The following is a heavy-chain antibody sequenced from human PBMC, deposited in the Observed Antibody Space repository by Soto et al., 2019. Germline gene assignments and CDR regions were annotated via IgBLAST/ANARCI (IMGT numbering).Heavy chain of an antibody. V-gene: IGHV1-69*13. CDR3: ARDDVLEGAFDY. J-gene: IGHJ4*02. CDR2: IIPIFGTA. D-gene: IGHD3-16*01. Sequence: SVKVSCKASGGTFSSYAISWVRQAPGQGLEWMGGIIPIFGTANYAQKFQGRVTITADESTSTAYMELSSLRSEDTAVYYRARDDVLEGAFDYWGQGTLVTVSS. CDR1: GGTFSSYA.